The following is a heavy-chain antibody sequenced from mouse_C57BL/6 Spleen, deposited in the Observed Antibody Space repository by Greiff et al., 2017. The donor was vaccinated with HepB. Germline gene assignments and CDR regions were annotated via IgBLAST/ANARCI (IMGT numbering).Heavy chain of an antibody. Sequence: EVMLVESGGGLVQPGGSMKLSCAASGFTFSDAWMDWVRQSPEKGLEWVAEIRNKANNHATYYAVSVKGRFTFARDDSKSSVYLQMNSLRAEDTGIYYCTRITTVDLYFDVWGTGTTVTVSS. D-gene: IGHD1-1*01. J-gene: IGHJ1*03. CDR3: TRITTVDLYFDV. V-gene: IGHV6-6*01. CDR1: GFTFSDAW. CDR2: IRNKANNHAT.